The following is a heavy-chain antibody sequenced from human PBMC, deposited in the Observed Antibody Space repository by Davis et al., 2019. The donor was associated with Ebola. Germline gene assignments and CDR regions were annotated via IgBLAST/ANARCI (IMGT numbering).Heavy chain of an antibody. J-gene: IGHJ6*03. V-gene: IGHV3-23*01. CDR1: GFTFSSYA. CDR3: AKSPAPYSSYYYMDV. Sequence: GESLKISCAASGFTFSSYAMSWVRQAPGKGLEWVSAISGSGGSTYYADSVKGRFTISRDNSKNTLYLQMNSLRAEDTAVYYCAKSPAPYSSYYYMDVWGKGTTVTVSS. CDR2: ISGSGGST.